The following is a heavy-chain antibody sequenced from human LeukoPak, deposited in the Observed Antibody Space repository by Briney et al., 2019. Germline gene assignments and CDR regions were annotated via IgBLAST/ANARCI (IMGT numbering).Heavy chain of an antibody. CDR3: ARVYDSSGYLAYYFDY. Sequence: GESLKISCKGSGYSFTSYWIGWVRQMPGNGLEWMGIIYPGDSDTRYSPSFQGQVTISADKSISTAYLQWSSLKASDTAMYYCARVYDSSGYLAYYFDYWGQGTLVTVSS. CDR1: GYSFTSYW. J-gene: IGHJ4*02. CDR2: IYPGDSDT. D-gene: IGHD3-22*01. V-gene: IGHV5-51*01.